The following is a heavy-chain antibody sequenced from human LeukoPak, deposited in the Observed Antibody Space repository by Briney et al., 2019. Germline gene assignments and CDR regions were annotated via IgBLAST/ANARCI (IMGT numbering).Heavy chain of an antibody. Sequence: GGSLRLSCAASGFIFSSYEMDWVRQAPGKGLEWVSYISSGSHTMYYADSVKCRFTISRDNTKNSLYLQMNSLRAEDTAVYYCVRKTLTGPVYWGQGALVTVSS. V-gene: IGHV3-48*03. D-gene: IGHD3-9*01. CDR1: GFIFSSYE. CDR2: ISSGSHTM. CDR3: VRKTLTGPVY. J-gene: IGHJ4*02.